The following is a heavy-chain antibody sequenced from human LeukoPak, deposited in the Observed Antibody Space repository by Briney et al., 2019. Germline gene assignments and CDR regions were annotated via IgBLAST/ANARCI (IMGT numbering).Heavy chain of an antibody. J-gene: IGHJ4*02. D-gene: IGHD3-10*01. CDR3: ASESTEDYYGSGSYYSYYN. CDR1: GGSINSGRYY. CDR2: ISTSGNT. V-gene: IGHV4-61*02. Sequence: SETLSLTCTVSGGSINSGRYYWSWIRQPAGKGLEWIGRISTSGNTNYNPSLKSRVTMSVDTSKNHFSLILTSVTAADTAVYYCASESTEDYYGSGSYYSYYNWGQGTLVTVSS.